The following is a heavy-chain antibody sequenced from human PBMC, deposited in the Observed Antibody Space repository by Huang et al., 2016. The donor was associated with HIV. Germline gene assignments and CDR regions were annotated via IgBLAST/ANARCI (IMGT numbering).Heavy chain of an antibody. CDR1: GFRFSGYS. CDR2: ITAGSIFM. D-gene: IGHD3-22*01. CDR3: ARLGYHNDGRGFSNAFDI. J-gene: IGHJ3*02. V-gene: IGHV3-21*06. Sequence: EVQLVESGGGLVKPGGSLRLSCEATGFRFSGYSMNWVRQAPGKWVEWVSSITAGSIFMNYADSLKGRFTVSRDNGKNSLYLQIDNLRAEDTAIYYCARLGYHNDGRGFSNAFDIWGPGTVVTVFS.